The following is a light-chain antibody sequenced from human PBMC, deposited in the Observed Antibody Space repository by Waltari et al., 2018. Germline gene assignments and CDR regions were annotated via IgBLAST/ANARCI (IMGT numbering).Light chain of an antibody. CDR2: VNSDGSH. J-gene: IGLJ3*02. Sequence: QLVLTQSPSASASLGASVKLTCTLDSGHSSNIVAWLQRRPEKGPRYLMKVNSDGSHNKGDDTPDRFSGSSSGPERYLTISSLQSEDEADYYCQTGGHGTWVFGGGTKLTVV. CDR1: SGHSSNI. CDR3: QTGGHGTWV. V-gene: IGLV4-69*01.